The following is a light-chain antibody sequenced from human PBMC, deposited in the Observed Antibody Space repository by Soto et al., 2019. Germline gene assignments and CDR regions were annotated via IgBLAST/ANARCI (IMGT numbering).Light chain of an antibody. J-gene: IGLJ1*01. CDR2: EVS. CDR3: KSYAGSNTYV. V-gene: IGLV2-14*01. Sequence: QSVLTQPASVSGSPGQSITISCTETSSDVGGYNYVSWYQQHPGKAPKLMIYEVSNRPSGVSNRFSGSKSGNTASLTISGLQAEDEADYFCKSYAGSNTYVFGSGTKLTVL. CDR1: SSDVGGYNY.